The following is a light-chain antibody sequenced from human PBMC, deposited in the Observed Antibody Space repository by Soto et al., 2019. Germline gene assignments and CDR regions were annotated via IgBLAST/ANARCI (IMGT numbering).Light chain of an antibody. CDR2: DAS. CDR1: QSISHF. Sequence: DIQMTQSPSTLSASVGDRVTITCRASQSISHFLAWYQQKPGKAPKLLIYDASSLESGVPSRFSGSGSGTEFTLPISSLQPDDFATYYCQQYNSYSWTFGQGTKVDIK. J-gene: IGKJ1*01. CDR3: QQYNSYSWT. V-gene: IGKV1-5*01.